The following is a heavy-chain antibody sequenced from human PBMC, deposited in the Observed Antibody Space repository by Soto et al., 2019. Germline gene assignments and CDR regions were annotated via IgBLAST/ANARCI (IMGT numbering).Heavy chain of an antibody. V-gene: IGHV3-74*01. CDR2: INSDGSST. D-gene: IGHD3-22*01. CDR3: ARDRGYYDSSSLDY. CDR1: GLTFSIYW. J-gene: IGHJ4*02. Sequence: PLVFMRLACAASGLTFSIYWMHWVCQAPGKGLVWVSRINSDGSSTSYADSVKGRFTISRDNAKNTLYLQMNSLRAEDTAVYYWARDRGYYDSSSLDYWGQGTLVTVSS.